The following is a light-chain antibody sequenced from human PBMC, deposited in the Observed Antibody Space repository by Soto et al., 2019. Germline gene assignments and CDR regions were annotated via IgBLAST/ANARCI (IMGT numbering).Light chain of an antibody. CDR2: GAS. CDR3: KPSRTS. CDR1: QSVSSSY. Sequence: EIVLTQSPGTLSLSPGERATLSCRASQSVSSSYLAWYQQKPGQAPRQLIYGASSRATGIPDRFSGSGSGIAFTLTITRLETEDFVVYYCKPSRTSFGGGTRVEIK. V-gene: IGKV3-20*01. J-gene: IGKJ4*01.